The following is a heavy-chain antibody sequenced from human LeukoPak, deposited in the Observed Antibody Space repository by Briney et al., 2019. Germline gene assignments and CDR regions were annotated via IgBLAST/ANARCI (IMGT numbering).Heavy chain of an antibody. CDR1: GFTFSSYA. Sequence: GGSLRLSCAASGFTFSSYAMSWVRQAPGKGLEWVANIKQDGSEKYYVDSVKGRFTISRDNAKNSLYLQMNSLRAEDTAVYYCARGLRFLEWLLPFDYWGQGTLVTVSS. CDR2: IKQDGSEK. CDR3: ARGLRFLEWLLPFDY. D-gene: IGHD3-3*01. J-gene: IGHJ4*02. V-gene: IGHV3-7*01.